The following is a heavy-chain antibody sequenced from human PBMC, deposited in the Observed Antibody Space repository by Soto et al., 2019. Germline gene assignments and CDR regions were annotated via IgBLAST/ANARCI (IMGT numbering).Heavy chain of an antibody. Sequence: GSLRLSCAASGFTFSSYSMNWVRQAPGKGLEWVSSISSSSSYIYYADSVKGRFTISRDNAKNSLYLQMNSLRAEDTAVYYCARVSPAATNLDYWGQGTLVTVSS. CDR2: ISSSSSYI. V-gene: IGHV3-21*01. D-gene: IGHD2-2*01. J-gene: IGHJ4*02. CDR1: GFTFSSYS. CDR3: ARVSPAATNLDY.